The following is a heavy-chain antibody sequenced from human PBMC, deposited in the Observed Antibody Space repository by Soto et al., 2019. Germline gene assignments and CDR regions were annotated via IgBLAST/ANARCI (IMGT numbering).Heavy chain of an antibody. CDR1: GGSISSGGYS. CDR3: ASNYCSGGSCYQNWFDL. D-gene: IGHD2-15*01. Sequence: SETLSLTCAVSGGSISSGGYSWSWIRQPPGKGLEWIGYIYHSGSTYYNPSLKSRVTISVDRSKNQFSLKLSSVTAADTAVYYCASNYCSGGSCYQNWFDLWGQGTLVTVS. J-gene: IGHJ5*02. CDR2: IYHSGST. V-gene: IGHV4-30-2*01.